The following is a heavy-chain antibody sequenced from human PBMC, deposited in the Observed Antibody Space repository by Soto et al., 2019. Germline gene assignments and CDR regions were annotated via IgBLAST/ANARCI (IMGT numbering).Heavy chain of an antibody. CDR3: ARQGPYGMDV. Sequence: SETLSLTCAVSGGSISSGGYFWSWIRQPPGKGLEWIGYIYYSGSTYYNPSLKSRVTISVDTSKNEFSLKLSSVTAADTAVYYCARQGPYGMDVWGQGTTVTVSS. CDR2: IYYSGST. J-gene: IGHJ6*02. V-gene: IGHV4-61*08. CDR1: GGSISSGGYF.